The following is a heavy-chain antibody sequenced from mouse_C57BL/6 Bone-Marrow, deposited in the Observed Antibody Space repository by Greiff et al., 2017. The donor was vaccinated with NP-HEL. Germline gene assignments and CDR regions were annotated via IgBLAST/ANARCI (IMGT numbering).Heavy chain of an antibody. D-gene: IGHD2-4*01. V-gene: IGHV1-55*01. CDR3: ARSEAYYDYDGAWFAY. Sequence: QVQLQQPGAELVKPGASVKMSCKASGYTFTSYWITWVKPRPGQGLEWIGDIYPGSGSTNYKEKFKSKATLTVDTSSSTAYMQLSSLTSEDSAVYYCARSEAYYDYDGAWFAYWGQGTLVTVSA. CDR1: GYTFTSYW. J-gene: IGHJ3*01. CDR2: IYPGSGST.